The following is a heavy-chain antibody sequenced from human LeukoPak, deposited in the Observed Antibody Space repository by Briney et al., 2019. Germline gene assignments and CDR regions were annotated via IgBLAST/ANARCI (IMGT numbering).Heavy chain of an antibody. CDR3: ARESSRSSGSIDY. Sequence: SETLSLTCTVSGGSISSYYWSWIRQPPGKGLEWIGYIYYSGSTNYNPSLKSRVTISVDTSKNQFSLKLGSVTAADTAVYYCARESSRSSGSIDYWGQGTLVTVSS. CDR1: GGSISSYY. CDR2: IYYSGST. V-gene: IGHV4-59*01. D-gene: IGHD6-19*01. J-gene: IGHJ4*02.